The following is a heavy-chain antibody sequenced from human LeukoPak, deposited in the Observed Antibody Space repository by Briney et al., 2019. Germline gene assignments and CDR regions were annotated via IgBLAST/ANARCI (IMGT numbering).Heavy chain of an antibody. CDR2: IWYDGINK. V-gene: IGHV3-33*01. J-gene: IGHJ3*02. Sequence: GGSLRLSCAASGFTFSSYGMHWVRQAPGKGLEWVAVIWYDGINKFHADSVRGRFTISRDNSKNTVYLQMNSLRAEDTAVYYCAREGDPTFEDAFDIWGQGTMVTVSS. D-gene: IGHD3-16*01. CDR3: AREGDPTFEDAFDI. CDR1: GFTFSSYG.